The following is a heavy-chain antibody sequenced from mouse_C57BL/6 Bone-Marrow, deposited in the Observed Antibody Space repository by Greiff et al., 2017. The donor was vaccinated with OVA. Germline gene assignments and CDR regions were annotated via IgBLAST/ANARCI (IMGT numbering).Heavy chain of an antibody. CDR1: GYTFTSYW. Sequence: EVMLVESGTVLARPGASVKMSCKTSGYTFTSYWMHWVKQRPGQGLEWIGAIYPGNSDTSYNQKFKGKAKLTAVTSASTAYMELSSLTNEDSAVYYCTTFYYGSSYWYFDVWGTGTTVTVSS. CDR3: TTFYYGSSYWYFDV. CDR2: IYPGNSDT. D-gene: IGHD1-1*01. V-gene: IGHV1-5*01. J-gene: IGHJ1*03.